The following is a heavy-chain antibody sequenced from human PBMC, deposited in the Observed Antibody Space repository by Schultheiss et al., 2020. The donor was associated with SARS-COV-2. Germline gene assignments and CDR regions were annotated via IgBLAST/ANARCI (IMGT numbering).Heavy chain of an antibody. J-gene: IGHJ4*02. CDR3: ARDSGYSSGWFFDY. Sequence: GGSLRLSCAASGFTFSSYWMSCVRQAPGKGLEWVANIKQDGSEKYYVDSVKGRFTISRDNAKNSLYLQMNSLRAEDTAVYYCARDSGYSSGWFFDYWGQGTLVTVSS. CDR1: GFTFSSYW. V-gene: IGHV3-7*01. D-gene: IGHD6-19*01. CDR2: IKQDGSEK.